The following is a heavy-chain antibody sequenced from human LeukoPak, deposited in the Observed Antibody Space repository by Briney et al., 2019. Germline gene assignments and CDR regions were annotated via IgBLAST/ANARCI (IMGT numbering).Heavy chain of an antibody. CDR1: GFTFSNAW. CDR2: IKSKTDGGTT. CDR3: TTDESYSYGLDY. Sequence: GGSLRLSCAASGFTFSNAWMSWVRQAPGKGLEWVGRIKSKTDGGTTDYAAPVKGRFTISRDDSKNTLYLQMNSLKTEDTAVYYCTTDESYSYGLDYWGQGTLVTVSS. D-gene: IGHD5-18*01. J-gene: IGHJ4*02. V-gene: IGHV3-15*01.